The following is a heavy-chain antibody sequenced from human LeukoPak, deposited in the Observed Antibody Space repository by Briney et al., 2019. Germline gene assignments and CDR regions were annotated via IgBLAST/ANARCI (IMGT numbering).Heavy chain of an antibody. V-gene: IGHV3-53*01. D-gene: IGHD1-26*01. CDR3: ARGISGDALDF. J-gene: IGHJ3*01. Sequence: PGGSLRLSCAASGFTVSSNSMSWVRQAPGKGLEWVSIIYSGGSTYYADSVKGRFTISRDNSKNTLYLRMNSLRAEHTAVYYCARGISGDALDFWGQGTMVTVSS. CDR2: IYSGGST. CDR1: GFTVSSNS.